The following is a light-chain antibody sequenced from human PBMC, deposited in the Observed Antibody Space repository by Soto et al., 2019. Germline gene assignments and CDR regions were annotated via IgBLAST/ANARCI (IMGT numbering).Light chain of an antibody. V-gene: IGKV1-12*01. CDR1: QGISKW. Sequence: DVQMTQSPSSVSASVGDRVTMSCRASQGISKWLAWYQQKPGKAPKLLIYAASTLQSGVPSRFSGSGSGTDFTLTISSLQPDDFATYYCQQSNTFGLTFGGGTKVEIK. CDR2: AAS. J-gene: IGKJ4*01. CDR3: QQSNTFGLT.